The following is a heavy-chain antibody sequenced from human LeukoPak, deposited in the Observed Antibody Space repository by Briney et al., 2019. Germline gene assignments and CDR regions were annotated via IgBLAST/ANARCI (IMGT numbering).Heavy chain of an antibody. V-gene: IGHV1-2*02. CDR2: INPNDGDT. CDR3: ARANFLYCSSSTCLFDY. Sequence: ASVKVSCKAPGYTFTDYYMHWVRQAPEQGFEWMGWINPNDGDTNYAQKFQGRVTMTRDTSISTAHMEVSRLRSDDTAVYYCARANFLYCSSSTCLFDYWGQGTLVTVSS. D-gene: IGHD2-2*01. J-gene: IGHJ4*02. CDR1: GYTFTDYY.